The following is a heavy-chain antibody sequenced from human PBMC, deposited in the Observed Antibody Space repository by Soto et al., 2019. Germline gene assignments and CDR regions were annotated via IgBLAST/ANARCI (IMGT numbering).Heavy chain of an antibody. CDR2: IYHSGST. J-gene: IGHJ4*02. CDR3: AREWGGVGATPVDY. CDR1: GYSISSGYY. V-gene: IGHV4-38-2*02. Sequence: SETLSLTCAVSGYSISSGYYWGWIWQPPGKGLEWIGSIYHSGSTYYNPSLKSRVTISVDTSKNQFSLKLSSVTAADTAVYYCAREWGGVGATPVDYWGQGTLVTVSS. D-gene: IGHD1-26*01.